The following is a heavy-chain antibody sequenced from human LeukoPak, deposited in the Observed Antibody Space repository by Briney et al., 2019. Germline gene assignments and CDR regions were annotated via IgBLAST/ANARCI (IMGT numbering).Heavy chain of an antibody. CDR3: ANIGDYYDSSGYPLDY. V-gene: IGHV3-13*01. Sequence: GGSLRLSCAASGFTFSSYDMHWVRQATGKGLEWVSAIGTAGDTYYADSVKGRFTISRDNSKNTLYLQMNSLRAEDTAVYYCANIGDYYDSSGYPLDYWGQGTLVTVSP. D-gene: IGHD3-22*01. J-gene: IGHJ4*02. CDR2: IGTAGDT. CDR1: GFTFSSYD.